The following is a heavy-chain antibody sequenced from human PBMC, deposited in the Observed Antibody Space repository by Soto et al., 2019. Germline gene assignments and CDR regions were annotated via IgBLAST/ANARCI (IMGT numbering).Heavy chain of an antibody. Sequence: GASVKVSCKASGYTFTSYAMHWVRQAPGQRLEWMGWINAGNGNTKYSQKFQGRVTITRDTSASTAYMELSSLRSEDTAVYYCARDLGELLYYFDYWDQGTLVTVSS. CDR3: ARDLGELLYYFDY. D-gene: IGHD3-10*01. CDR1: GYTFTSYA. J-gene: IGHJ4*02. CDR2: INAGNGNT. V-gene: IGHV1-3*01.